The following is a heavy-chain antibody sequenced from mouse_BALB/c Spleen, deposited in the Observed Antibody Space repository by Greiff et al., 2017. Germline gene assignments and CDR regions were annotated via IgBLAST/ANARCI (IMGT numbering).Heavy chain of an antibody. CDR1: GYTFTDYY. Sequence: EVKLQESGPELVKPGASVKMSCKASGYTFTDYYMDWVKQSHGESFEWIGRVNPYNGGTSYNQKFKGKATLTVDKSSSTAYMELNSLTSEDSAVYYCARYYYGSSPAWFAYWGQGTLVTVSA. CDR2: VNPYNGGT. CDR3: ARYYYGSSPAWFAY. D-gene: IGHD1-1*01. J-gene: IGHJ3*01. V-gene: IGHV1-19*01.